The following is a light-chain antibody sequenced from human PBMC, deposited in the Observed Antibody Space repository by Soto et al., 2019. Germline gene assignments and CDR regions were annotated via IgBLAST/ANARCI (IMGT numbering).Light chain of an antibody. CDR1: SSNVGYNY. CDR3: SSYAGSNNYV. CDR2: EDS. Sequence: QSVLTQPPSVSAAPGQKVTISCSGSSSNVGYNYVSWYQQHPGKAPKLIIYEDSKRPSGVPDRFSGSKSGNTASLTVSGLQAEDEADYYCSSYAGSNNYVFGTGTKVTVL. J-gene: IGLJ1*01. V-gene: IGLV2-8*01.